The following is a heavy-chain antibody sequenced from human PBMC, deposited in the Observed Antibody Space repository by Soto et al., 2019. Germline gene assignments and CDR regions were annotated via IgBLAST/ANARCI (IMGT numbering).Heavy chain of an antibody. CDR1: GFSISSNY. CDR2: TFSGGNT. D-gene: IGHD2-21*01. J-gene: IGHJ6*02. Sequence: ELQLVETGGGLIQTGGSLRLSCAASGFSISSNYIAWGRQPPGKGLEWVSTTFSGGNTEYAASVKGRCSISRDNYKNTLYLQMDTLRVEDTAVYYCARKPPSAIQGWAFGMDVWGQGTTVSVSS. V-gene: IGHV3-53*02. CDR3: ARKPPSAIQGWAFGMDV.